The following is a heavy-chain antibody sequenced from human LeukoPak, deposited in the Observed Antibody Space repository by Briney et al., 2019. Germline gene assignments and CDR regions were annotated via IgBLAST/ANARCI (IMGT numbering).Heavy chain of an antibody. J-gene: IGHJ4*02. Sequence: GGSLRLSCAASGFTVSSNYMSWVRQAPGKGLERVSVIYSGGSTYYADSVKGRFTISRDNSKNTLYLQMNSLSVEDTAVYYCARVGYYASGPFSYFDYWGQGTLVTVSS. D-gene: IGHD3-10*01. CDR1: GFTVSSNY. CDR2: IYSGGST. V-gene: IGHV3-66*02. CDR3: ARVGYYASGPFSYFDY.